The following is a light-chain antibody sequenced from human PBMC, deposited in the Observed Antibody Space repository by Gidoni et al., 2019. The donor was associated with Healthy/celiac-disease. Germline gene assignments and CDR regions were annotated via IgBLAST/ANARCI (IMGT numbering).Light chain of an antibody. CDR2: DAS. CDR1: QRVSSY. V-gene: IGKV3-11*01. Sequence: EIVLTQSPATLSLSPGERATLSCRASQRVSSYLAWYQQKPGPAPSLLIYDASNRATGIPARFSGSGSGTDFTITISRLEPEDFAVYYCQHRSKGRFTFGPGTKVDIK. CDR3: QHRSKGRFT. J-gene: IGKJ3*01.